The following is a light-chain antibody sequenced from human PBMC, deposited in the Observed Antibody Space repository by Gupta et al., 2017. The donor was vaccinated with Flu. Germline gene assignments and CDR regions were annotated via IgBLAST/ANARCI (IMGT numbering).Light chain of an antibody. Sequence: QSALTQPASVSGSPGQSIAISCTGSGSDIGAYDYVSWYQQHPDKAPKLMIYDVNNRPSGVSTRFSSSKSGNTASLTISGLQAEDEAQYYCAAYGAVGVFGGGTKVTGL. CDR1: GSDIGAYDY. J-gene: IGLJ3*02. CDR2: DVN. CDR3: AAYGAVGV. V-gene: IGLV2-14*01.